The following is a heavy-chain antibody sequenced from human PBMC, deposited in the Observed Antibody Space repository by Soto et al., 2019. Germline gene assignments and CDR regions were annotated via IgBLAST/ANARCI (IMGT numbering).Heavy chain of an antibody. V-gene: IGHV4-31*03. J-gene: IGHJ4*02. CDR1: GDSISSGCYY. Sequence: LSLPCTVSGDSISSGCYYWSWIRQHPGKGLEWIGYIYYNGSTYYGPSLKSRVTFSVDTSKFQFSLKLNSVTAADTAVYYCARGDSSGYFPFWGQGTLV. D-gene: IGHD3-22*01. CDR2: IYYNGST. CDR3: ARGDSSGYFPF.